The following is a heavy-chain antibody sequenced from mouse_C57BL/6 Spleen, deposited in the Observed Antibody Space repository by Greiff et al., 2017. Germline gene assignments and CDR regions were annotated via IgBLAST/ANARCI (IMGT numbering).Heavy chain of an antibody. CDR1: GYTFTSYW. J-gene: IGHJ1*03. CDR3: ARDGLLRPPSGYFDV. CDR2: IDPNSGGT. Sequence: QVQLQQPGAELVKPGASVKLSCKASGYTFTSYWMHWVKQRPGRGLEWIGRIDPNSGGTKYNEKFKSKATLTVDKPSSTAYVQLSSLTSEDSAVYYCARDGLLRPPSGYFDVWGTGTTVTVSS. D-gene: IGHD1-2*01. V-gene: IGHV1-72*01.